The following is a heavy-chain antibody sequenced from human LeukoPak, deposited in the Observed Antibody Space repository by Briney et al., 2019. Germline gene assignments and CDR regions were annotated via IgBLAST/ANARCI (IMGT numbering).Heavy chain of an antibody. V-gene: IGHV3-23*01. CDR3: AKVGYYYDSSGYYDY. CDR1: GFTFSSYA. D-gene: IGHD3-22*01. J-gene: IGHJ4*02. CDR2: ISGSGGST. Sequence: PGGSLRLSCAASGFTFSSYAMSWVRQAPGKGLEWVSAISGSGGSTYYADSVKGRFTISRDKSKNTLYLQMNSLRAEDTAVYYCAKVGYYYDSSGYYDYWGQGTLVTVSS.